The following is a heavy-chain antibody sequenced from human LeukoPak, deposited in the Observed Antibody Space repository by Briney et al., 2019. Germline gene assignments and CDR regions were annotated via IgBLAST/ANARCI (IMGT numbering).Heavy chain of an antibody. CDR1: GGSVSSGSYY. CDR2: IFYIGST. J-gene: IGHJ5*02. D-gene: IGHD6-6*01. V-gene: IGHV4-61*01. Sequence: SETLSLTCTVSGGSVSSGSYYWSWIRQPPEKELEWIGYIFYIGSTNYNPSLKSRVTISVDTSKNQFSLKVSSVTAADTAVYYCARRIAARPRGYWFDPWGQGTLVTVSS. CDR3: ARRIAARPRGYWFDP.